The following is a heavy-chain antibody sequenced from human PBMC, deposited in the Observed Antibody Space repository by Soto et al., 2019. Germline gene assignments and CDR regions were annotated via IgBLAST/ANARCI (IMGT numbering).Heavy chain of an antibody. CDR3: ARGRQSRDILLMVYAIEFDY. V-gene: IGHV4-31*03. CDR1: GGSISSGGYY. CDR2: IYYSGST. D-gene: IGHD2-8*01. Sequence: SETLSLTCTVSGGSISSGGYYWSWIRQHPGKGLEWIGYIYYSGSTYYNPSLKSRVTISVDTSKNQFSLKLSSVTAADTAVYYCARGRQSRDILLMVYAIEFDYWGQGTLVTVSS. J-gene: IGHJ4*02.